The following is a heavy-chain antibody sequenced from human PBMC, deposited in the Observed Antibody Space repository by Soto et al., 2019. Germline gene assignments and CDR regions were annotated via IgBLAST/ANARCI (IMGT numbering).Heavy chain of an antibody. CDR3: ARDRLVDYYYYGMDV. D-gene: IGHD2-15*01. CDR1: GGSISSYY. Sequence: SETLSLTCTVSGGSISSYYWSWIRQPPGKGLEWIGYIYYSGSTNYNPSLKSRVTISVDTSKNQFPLKLSSVTAADTAVYYCARDRLVDYYYYGMDVWGQGTTVTVSS. V-gene: IGHV4-59*01. CDR2: IYYSGST. J-gene: IGHJ6*02.